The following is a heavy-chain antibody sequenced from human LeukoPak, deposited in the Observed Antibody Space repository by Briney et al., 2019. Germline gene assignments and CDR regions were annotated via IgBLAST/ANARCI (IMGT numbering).Heavy chain of an antibody. J-gene: IGHJ4*02. V-gene: IGHV3-30*02. CDR1: GFTFSSYG. Sequence: GGSLRLSCAASGFTFSSYGMHWVRQAPGKGLEWVAFIRYDGSNKYYADSVKGRFTIPRDNSKNTVYLQMNSLRVEDTAVYYCAKDDPTGRYLWGQGTLVPVPS. D-gene: IGHD1-26*01. CDR3: AKDDPTGRYL. CDR2: IRYDGSNK.